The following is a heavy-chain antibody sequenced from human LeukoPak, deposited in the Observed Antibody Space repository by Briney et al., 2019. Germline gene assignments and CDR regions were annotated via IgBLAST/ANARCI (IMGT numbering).Heavy chain of an antibody. V-gene: IGHV3-23*01. J-gene: IGHJ4*02. CDR3: AKPWEAFYDFWSGYYEYYFDY. D-gene: IGHD3-3*01. CDR2: ISGSGGST. CDR1: GFTFSSYA. Sequence: GGSLRLSCAASGFTFSSYAMSWVRQAPGKGLEWVSAISGSGGSTYYADSVKGRFTISRDNSKNTLYLQMNSLRAEDTAVYYCAKPWEAFYDFWSGYYEYYFDYWGQGTLVTVSS.